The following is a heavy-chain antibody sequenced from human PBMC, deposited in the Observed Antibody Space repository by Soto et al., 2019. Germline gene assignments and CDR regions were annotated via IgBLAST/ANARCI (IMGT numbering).Heavy chain of an antibody. Sequence: QVQLVQSGTEVKKPGSSVRVSCKVSGGSFSDYAITWVRQAPGQGLEWMGGIIPKFPTGEYAKKFQGTVKITADKSSSTAYLEVSSLRHQYTAVYYCARDGVRGGWYYFDLWGQGTLVSVSS. CDR2: IIPKFPTG. CDR3: ARDGVRGGWYYFDL. CDR1: GGSFSDYA. D-gene: IGHD6-19*01. J-gene: IGHJ4*02. V-gene: IGHV1-69*06.